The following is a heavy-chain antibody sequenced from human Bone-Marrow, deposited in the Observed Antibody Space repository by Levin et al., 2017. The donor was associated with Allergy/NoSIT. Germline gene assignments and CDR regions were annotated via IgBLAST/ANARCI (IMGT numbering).Heavy chain of an antibody. J-gene: IGHJ4*02. V-gene: IGHV3-30*02. CDR2: IRSTGDEI. CDR1: GFTFSSYG. CDR3: ARELIGAPDSDFDF. D-gene: IGHD2-15*01. Sequence: GGSLRLSCAASGFTFSSYGMHWVRQAPGKGLEWVALIRSTGDEIYYAESVKGRFTISRDNSKNTLYLQMNSLGADDTAVYYCARELIGAPDSDFDFWGQGILVTVSS.